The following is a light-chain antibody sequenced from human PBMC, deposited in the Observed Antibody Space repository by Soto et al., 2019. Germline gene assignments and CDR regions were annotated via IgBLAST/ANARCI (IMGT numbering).Light chain of an antibody. J-gene: IGLJ1*01. CDR2: SNT. V-gene: IGLV1-40*01. CDR1: SSNIGPGYD. Sequence: QSVLTQPPSVSGAPGQRVTISCTGSSSNIGPGYDVHWYQHLPGTAPKLLIYSNTNRPSGVPDRSSGSRSGTSASLAITGLQAEDEADYYCQSYDSSLSGSVFGTGTKVTVL. CDR3: QSYDSSLSGSV.